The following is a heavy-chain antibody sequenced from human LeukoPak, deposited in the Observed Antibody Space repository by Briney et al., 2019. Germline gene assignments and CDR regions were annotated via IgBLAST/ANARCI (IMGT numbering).Heavy chain of an antibody. Sequence: ASVKVSCKASGNSFTGYYMHWVRQAPGQGLEWMGWINPNSGGTNYAQKFQGRVTMTRDTSISTAYMELSRLRSDDTAVYYCARAQYSGYKFDYWSQGTLVTVSS. J-gene: IGHJ4*02. V-gene: IGHV1-2*02. CDR2: INPNSGGT. D-gene: IGHD5-12*01. CDR3: ARAQYSGYKFDY. CDR1: GNSFTGYY.